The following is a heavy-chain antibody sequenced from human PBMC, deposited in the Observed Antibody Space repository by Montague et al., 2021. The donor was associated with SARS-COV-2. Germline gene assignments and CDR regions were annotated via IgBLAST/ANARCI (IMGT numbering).Heavy chain of an antibody. Sequence: SETLSLTCTVSGGSISSYYWSWIRQPPGKGLEWIGYIYYSGSTXXXPSXXXRVTISVDTSKNQFSLKLSSVTAADTAVYCCARVGFGYCSGGSCYRAFDCWGQGTLVTVSS. CDR3: ARVGFGYCSGGSCYRAFDC. V-gene: IGHV4-59*01. J-gene: IGHJ4*02. CDR2: IYYSGST. CDR1: GGSISSYY. D-gene: IGHD2-15*01.